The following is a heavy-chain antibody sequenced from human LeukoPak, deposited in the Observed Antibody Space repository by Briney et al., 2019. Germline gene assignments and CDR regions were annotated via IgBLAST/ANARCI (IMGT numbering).Heavy chain of an antibody. Sequence: PSETLSLTCSVSGGPISSYHWSGTRQPAGKGLEWIGRIYTSGSTNYNPSLKSRVTMSVDTSKNQFSLKLSSVTAADTAVYYCARLGYSGYEIKTFSYYYGMDVWGQGTTVTVSS. V-gene: IGHV4-4*07. D-gene: IGHD5-12*01. CDR3: ARLGYSGYEIKTFSYYYGMDV. CDR2: IYTSGST. J-gene: IGHJ6*02. CDR1: GGPISSYH.